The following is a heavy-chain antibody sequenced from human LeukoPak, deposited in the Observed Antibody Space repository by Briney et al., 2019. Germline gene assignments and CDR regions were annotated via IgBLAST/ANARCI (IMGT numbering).Heavy chain of an antibody. V-gene: IGHV3-53*01. CDR3: AKGRVYGDLFPAYYFDY. J-gene: IGHJ4*02. CDR1: GFIVSSDY. CDR2: IYSGGST. D-gene: IGHD4-17*01. Sequence: GGSLRLSCAVSGFIVSSDYMSWVRQAPGKGLEWVSTIYSGGSTYYADSVQGRFTISRDNSKNTLYLQMNSLRAEDTAVYYCAKGRVYGDLFPAYYFDYWGQGTLVTVSS.